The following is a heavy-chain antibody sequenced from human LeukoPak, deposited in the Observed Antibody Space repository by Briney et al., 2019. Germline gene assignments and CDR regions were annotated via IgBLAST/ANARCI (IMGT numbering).Heavy chain of an antibody. Sequence: SVKVSCKASGGTFSSYAISWVRQAPGQGLEWMGGIIPIFGTANYAQKFQGRVTITADESTSTAYMELSSLRSEDTAVYYCAREATMVRGVLNWFDRWGQGTLVTVSS. CDR3: AREATMVRGVLNWFDR. CDR2: IIPIFGTA. J-gene: IGHJ5*02. CDR1: GGTFSSYA. D-gene: IGHD3-10*01. V-gene: IGHV1-69*01.